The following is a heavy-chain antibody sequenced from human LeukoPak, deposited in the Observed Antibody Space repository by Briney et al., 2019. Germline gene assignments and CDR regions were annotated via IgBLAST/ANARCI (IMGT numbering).Heavy chain of an antibody. CDR3: ARYGSGSYKLDY. D-gene: IGHD3-10*01. Sequence: SVKVSCKASGGTFSSYAISWVGQAPGQGLEWMGGIIPIFGTANYAQKFQGRVTITADESTSTAYMELSSLRSEDTAVYYCARYGSGSYKLDYWGQGTLVTVSS. CDR2: IIPIFGTA. CDR1: GGTFSSYA. V-gene: IGHV1-69*13. J-gene: IGHJ4*02.